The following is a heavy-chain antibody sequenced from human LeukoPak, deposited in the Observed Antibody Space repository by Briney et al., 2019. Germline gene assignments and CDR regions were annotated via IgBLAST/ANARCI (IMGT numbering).Heavy chain of an antibody. V-gene: IGHV3-74*01. Sequence: GMSLRLSCAASRFTFSPYAMHWVRQAPGKGLVWVSRINSDGSSTSYADSVKGRFTISRDNAKNTLYLQMNSLRAEDTAVYYCARDYGGNAEGWFDPWGQGTLVTVSS. CDR3: ARDYGGNAEGWFDP. CDR2: INSDGSST. D-gene: IGHD4-23*01. CDR1: RFTFSPYA. J-gene: IGHJ5*02.